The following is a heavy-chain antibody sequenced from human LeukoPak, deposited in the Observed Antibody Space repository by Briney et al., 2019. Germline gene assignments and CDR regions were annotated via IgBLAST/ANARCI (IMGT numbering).Heavy chain of an antibody. CDR1: GFTFSRYG. D-gene: IGHD2-2*01. Sequence: GGTLRLSCAASGFTFSRYGMSWVRQAPGKGLEWVSSIGGGGGSTYYADSVKGRFTISRDNSKNTLYLQMNTLRAEDTAVYYSLGYCSRTSCLDAFDIWGQGTMVTVPS. V-gene: IGHV3-23*01. CDR2: IGGGGGST. J-gene: IGHJ3*02. CDR3: LGYCSRTSCLDAFDI.